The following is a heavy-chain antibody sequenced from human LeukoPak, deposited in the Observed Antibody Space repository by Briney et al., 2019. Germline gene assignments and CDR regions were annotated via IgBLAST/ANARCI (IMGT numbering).Heavy chain of an antibody. CDR3: AKYCSTTSCYGDVQH. CDR2: ISSGSSTI. J-gene: IGHJ1*01. V-gene: IGHV3-48*01. Sequence: GGSLRLSCAASGFTFNTYSMTWVRQAPGKGLEWISYISSGSSTIYYADSVKGRFTIFRDDAKSSLYLQMNNLRAEDTAVYHCAKYCSTTSCYGDVQHWGQGTLVSVSS. D-gene: IGHD2-2*01. CDR1: GFTFNTYS.